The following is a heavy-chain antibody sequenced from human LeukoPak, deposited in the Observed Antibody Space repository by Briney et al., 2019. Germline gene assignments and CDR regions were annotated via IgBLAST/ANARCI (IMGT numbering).Heavy chain of an antibody. D-gene: IGHD3-22*01. V-gene: IGHV3-21*03. CDR1: GFTFSSYS. Sequence: GGSLRLSCAASGFTFSSYSMNWVRQAPGKGLEWVSSISSSSSYIYYADSVKGRFTISRDNAKNSLYLQMNSLKTEDTAVYYCTTDPWMIVVVMGQWDVWGKGTTVTVSS. J-gene: IGHJ6*04. CDR2: ISSSSSYI. CDR3: TTDPWMIVVVMGQWDV.